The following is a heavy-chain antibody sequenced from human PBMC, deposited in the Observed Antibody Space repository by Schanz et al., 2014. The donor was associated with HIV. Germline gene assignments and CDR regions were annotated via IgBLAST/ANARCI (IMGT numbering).Heavy chain of an antibody. CDR2: ISYDGSNK. J-gene: IGHJ4*02. CDR3: AKGLRQWLVLGVADY. Sequence: VQLVESGGGVVQPGRSLRLSCAVSGFTFSNYGMHWVRPAPGKGLEWVAVISYDGSNKYYADSLKGRFTNARDNSKNTLYLQMNSLRAEDTAVYYCAKGLRQWLVLGVADYWGQGTLVTVSS. D-gene: IGHD6-19*01. CDR1: GFTFSNYG. V-gene: IGHV3-30*18.